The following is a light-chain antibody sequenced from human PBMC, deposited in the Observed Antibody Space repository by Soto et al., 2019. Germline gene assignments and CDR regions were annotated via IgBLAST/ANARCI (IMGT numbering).Light chain of an antibody. CDR2: KAS. CDR1: QNIDSW. Sequence: DIQMTQSPSTLSASVGDRVTITCRASQNIDSWLAWYQQRPGKAPNLLIYKASTLESGVPSRFSGSGSGTEFTLTISSLQPDDFATYYCQQYDNYPFTFGPGTKVDIK. J-gene: IGKJ3*01. V-gene: IGKV1-5*03. CDR3: QQYDNYPFT.